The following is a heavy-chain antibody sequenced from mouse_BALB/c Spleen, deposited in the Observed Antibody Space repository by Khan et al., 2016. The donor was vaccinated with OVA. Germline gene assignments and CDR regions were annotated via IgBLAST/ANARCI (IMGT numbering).Heavy chain of an antibody. CDR2: IWSAGST. D-gene: IGHD2-4*01. J-gene: IGHJ3*01. Sequence: VQLKQSGPGLVQPSQSLSITCTVSGFSLANYSVHWIRQSPGKGLEWLGVIWSAGSTDYNAAFMSRLTITKDNSRSQVFFKMNSLQPNDTAIYYCARRGYDYGRGALFAYWGQGTLVTVSA. CDR3: ARRGYDYGRGALFAY. V-gene: IGHV2-2*02. CDR1: GFSLANYS.